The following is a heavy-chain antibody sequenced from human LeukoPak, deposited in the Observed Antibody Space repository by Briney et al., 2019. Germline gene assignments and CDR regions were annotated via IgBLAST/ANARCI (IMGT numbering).Heavy chain of an antibody. Sequence: SETLSLTCAVSGGSISSGGYSWSWTRQPPGKGLEWIGYIYHSGSTYYNPSLKSRVTISVDRSKNQFSLKLSSVTAADTAVYYCAAHSQSFDYWGQGTLVTVSS. CDR1: GGSISSGGYS. V-gene: IGHV4-30-2*01. CDR3: AAHSQSFDY. J-gene: IGHJ4*02. D-gene: IGHD6-13*01. CDR2: IYHSGST.